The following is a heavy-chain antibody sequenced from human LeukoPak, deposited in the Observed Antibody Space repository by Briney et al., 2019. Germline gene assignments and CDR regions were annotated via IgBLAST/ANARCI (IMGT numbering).Heavy chain of an antibody. Sequence: GRSLRLSCAASGFTFNTYALHWVCQAPGKGLEWVAVVSYDGGAKYYADSVKGRFTISRDNSKNTVDLQMYSLRAEDSAVYYCARSLGSGWIHLVEYWGQGTLVTVS. D-gene: IGHD6-19*01. J-gene: IGHJ4*02. CDR2: VSYDGGAK. CDR1: GFTFNTYA. V-gene: IGHV3-30*03. CDR3: ARSLGSGWIHLVEY.